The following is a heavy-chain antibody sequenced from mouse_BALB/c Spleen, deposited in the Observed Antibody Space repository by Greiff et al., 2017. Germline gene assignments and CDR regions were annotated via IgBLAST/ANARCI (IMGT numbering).Heavy chain of an antibody. CDR3: ARSTMITRGAMDY. Sequence: VQLVESGPGLVQPSQSLSITCTVSGFSLTSYGVHWVRQSPGKGLEWLGVIWSGGSTDYNAAFISRLSISKDNSKSQVFFKMNSLQANDTAIYYCARSTMITRGAMDYWGQGTSVTVSS. CDR2: IWSGGST. CDR1: GFSLTSYG. V-gene: IGHV2-2*02. J-gene: IGHJ4*01. D-gene: IGHD2-4*01.